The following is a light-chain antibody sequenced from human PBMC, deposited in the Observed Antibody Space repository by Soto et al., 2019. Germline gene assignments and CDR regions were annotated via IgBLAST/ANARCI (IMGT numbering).Light chain of an antibody. V-gene: IGKV3-20*01. Sequence: EIVWTQSPGTLSLSPGERATLSCRASQSVSSSYLGWYQQKPGQAPRLLIYGASSRATGIPDRFSGSGSGTDFTLTISRLEPEDFAVYYCQQYGSSPLTFGGGTKVEIK. CDR3: QQYGSSPLT. J-gene: IGKJ4*01. CDR1: QSVSSSY. CDR2: GAS.